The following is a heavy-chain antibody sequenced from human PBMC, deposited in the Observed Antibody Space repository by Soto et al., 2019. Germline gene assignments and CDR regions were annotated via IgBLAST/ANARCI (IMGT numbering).Heavy chain of an antibody. V-gene: IGHV1-69*13. CDR1: GGTFSSYA. J-gene: IGHJ3*01. CDR2: IIPIFGTA. CDR3: ARDPGIAAAGS. D-gene: IGHD6-13*01. Sequence: ASVKVSCKASGGTFSSYAISWVRQAPGQGLEWMGGIIPIFGTANYAQKFQGRVTITADESTSTAYMELSSLRSEDTAMYYCARDPGIAAAGSWGQGTMVTVSS.